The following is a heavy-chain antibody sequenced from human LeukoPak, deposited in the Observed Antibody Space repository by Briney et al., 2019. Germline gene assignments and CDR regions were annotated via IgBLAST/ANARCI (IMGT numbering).Heavy chain of an antibody. V-gene: IGHV3-21*01. Sequence: GGSLRLSCAASGFTFSTYSMNWVRQAPGKGLEWVSSISGSSSYIYYADSVKGRFTISRDSAQNSLYLQMNSLRAEDTAVYYCARVGYSGYDQQFDYWGQGTLVTVSS. J-gene: IGHJ4*02. D-gene: IGHD5-12*01. CDR1: GFTFSTYS. CDR3: ARVGYSGYDQQFDY. CDR2: ISGSSSYI.